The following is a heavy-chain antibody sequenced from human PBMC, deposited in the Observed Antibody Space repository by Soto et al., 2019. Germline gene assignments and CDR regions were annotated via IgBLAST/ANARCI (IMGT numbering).Heavy chain of an antibody. CDR2: IDTSGGIT. D-gene: IGHD2-2*01. V-gene: IGHV3-23*01. CDR1: GFTFSNYA. J-gene: IGHJ4*02. Sequence: EVQLLESGGGLVQPGGSLRLSCAASGFTFSNYAMSWVRQAPGKGLEWVSGIDTSGGITHYADSAKGRFTISRDNSKNTLYMHMNSLRAEDTAVYYCAKEGGGYCTTTSCQAFDYWGQGTLVTVSS. CDR3: AKEGGGYCTTTSCQAFDY.